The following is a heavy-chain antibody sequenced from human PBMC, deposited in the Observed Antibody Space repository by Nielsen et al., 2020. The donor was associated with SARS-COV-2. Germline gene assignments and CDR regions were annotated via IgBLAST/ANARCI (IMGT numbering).Heavy chain of an antibody. D-gene: IGHD3-9*01. J-gene: IGHJ2*01. V-gene: IGHV4-59*01. Sequence: SETLSLTCTVSGGSIRGYYWSWIRQPPGKGLEWIGYIYDSGSTTYNPSLTDRVTISADTSKNQFSLRLRSVTAADTAMYYCARRDYDVLSGTRSFDVWGRGTLVTVSS. CDR2: IYDSGST. CDR1: GGSIRGYY. CDR3: ARRDYDVLSGTRSFDV.